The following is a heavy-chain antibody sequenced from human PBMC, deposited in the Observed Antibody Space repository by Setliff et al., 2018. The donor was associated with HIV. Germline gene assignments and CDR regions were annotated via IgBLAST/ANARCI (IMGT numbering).Heavy chain of an antibody. CDR3: ARVRVGATPLDY. CDR2: ISTYNGNA. CDR1: GYTFTSYG. J-gene: IGHJ4*02. V-gene: IGHV1-18*01. D-gene: IGHD1-26*01. Sequence: ASVKVSCKASGYTFTSYGVSWVRQAPGQGLEWMGWISTYNGNANYAQNLQGRVTLTTDTSTSTAYMELRSLRSDDTAVYYCARVRVGATPLDYWGQGTLVTVSS.